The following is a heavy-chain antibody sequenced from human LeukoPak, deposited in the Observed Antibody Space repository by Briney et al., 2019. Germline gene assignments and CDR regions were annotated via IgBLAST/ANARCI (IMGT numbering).Heavy chain of an antibody. D-gene: IGHD5-12*01. V-gene: IGHV3-66*01. CDR3: ARVSVATIGGAYYFDY. CDR2: LYSGGST. J-gene: IGHJ4*02. Sequence: GGSLRLSCAASGFSFSNYGMHWVRQAPGKGLEWASILYSGGSTYYADSVKGRFTISRDNSKNTLYLQMNSLRPEDTAVYYCARVSVATIGGAYYFDYWGQGTLVTVSS. CDR1: GFSFSNYG.